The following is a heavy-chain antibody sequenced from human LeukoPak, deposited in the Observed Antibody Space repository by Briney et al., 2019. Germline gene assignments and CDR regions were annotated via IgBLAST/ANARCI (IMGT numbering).Heavy chain of an antibody. CDR2: INPSGDNT. J-gene: IGHJ4*02. D-gene: IGHD6-19*01. V-gene: IGHV1-46*01. CDR1: GYTFTNNF. Sequence: ASVKVSCKASGYTFTNNFMHWVRQAPGQGLEWIGIINPSGDNTSYAQKFQGRVTMTRDMSTSRVYMELSSLRSEDTAVYYCAREGSSSGWISPGYWGQGTLVTVSS. CDR3: AREGSSSGWISPGY.